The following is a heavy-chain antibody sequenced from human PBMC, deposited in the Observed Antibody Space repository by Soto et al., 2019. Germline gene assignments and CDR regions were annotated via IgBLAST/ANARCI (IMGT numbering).Heavy chain of an antibody. CDR2: INPNSGGT. Sequence: WASVKVSCKASGYTFTGYYMHWVRQAPGQGLEWMGWINPNSGGTNYAQKFQGRVTMTRDTSISTAYMELSRLRSDDTAVYYCARDAPLVGAPEYFQHWGQGTLVTVSS. CDR1: GYTFTGYY. J-gene: IGHJ1*01. D-gene: IGHD1-26*01. CDR3: ARDAPLVGAPEYFQH. V-gene: IGHV1-2*02.